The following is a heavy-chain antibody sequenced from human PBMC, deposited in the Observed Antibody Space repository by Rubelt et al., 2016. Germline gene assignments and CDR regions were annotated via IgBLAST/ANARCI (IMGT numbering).Heavy chain of an antibody. D-gene: IGHD1-20*01. Sequence: EVQLVESGGGLVQPGGSLRLSCAASGFTFSSYSMNWVRQAPGKGLEWVSSISSSSSYIYYADSVKGRFTISSAPTKAPDVFPIISGCRHPKDNSPVVLACLITGYHPTSVTVTWY. CDR3: VLACLITGYHPTSVTVTWY. J-gene: IGHJ2*01. CDR1: GFTFSSYS. V-gene: IGHV3-21*01. CDR2: ISSSSSYI.